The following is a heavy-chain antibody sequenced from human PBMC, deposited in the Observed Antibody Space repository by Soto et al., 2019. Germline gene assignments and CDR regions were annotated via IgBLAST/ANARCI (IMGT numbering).Heavy chain of an antibody. CDR3: DSPRNDCWRGSFYE. J-gene: IGHJ4*02. CDR1: GYSFPSYR. D-gene: IGHD3-3*01. V-gene: IGHV5-51*01. CDR2: LYPGGSDT. Sequence: CLHISGKGSGYSFPSYRHGCVRQMAGKGLVWMGILYPGGSDTRYRPSFQGQVTISADKSIRTAYLQWSSLKASDTAVCFCDSPRNDCWRGSFYEWRPGTL.